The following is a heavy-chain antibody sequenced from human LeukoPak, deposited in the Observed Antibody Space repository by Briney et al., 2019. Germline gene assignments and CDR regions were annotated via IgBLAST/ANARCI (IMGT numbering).Heavy chain of an antibody. Sequence: SETLSLTCTVSGGSISSSSYYWGWIRQPPGKGLEWIGSIYYSGSTYYNPSLKSRVTISVDTSKNQFSLKLSSVTAADTAVYYCARGPEGSFWSGYFRSNYYYMDVWGKGTTVTVSS. J-gene: IGHJ6*03. CDR1: GGSISSSSYY. D-gene: IGHD3-3*01. V-gene: IGHV4-39*07. CDR2: IYYSGST. CDR3: ARGPEGSFWSGYFRSNYYYMDV.